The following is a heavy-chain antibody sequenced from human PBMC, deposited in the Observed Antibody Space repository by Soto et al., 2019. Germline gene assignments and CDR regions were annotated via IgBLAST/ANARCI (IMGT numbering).Heavy chain of an antibody. J-gene: IGHJ6*02. V-gene: IGHV1-18*01. CDR2: ISAYNGNT. Sequence: GASVKVSCKASGYTFTSYGISWVRQAPGQGLEWMGWISAYNGNTNYAQKLQGRVTMTTDTSTSTAYMELRSLRSDDTAVYYCAKLGFGDPTRELYGMDVWGQGPTVTVSS. CDR1: GYTFTSYG. D-gene: IGHD3-10*01. CDR3: AKLGFGDPTRELYGMDV.